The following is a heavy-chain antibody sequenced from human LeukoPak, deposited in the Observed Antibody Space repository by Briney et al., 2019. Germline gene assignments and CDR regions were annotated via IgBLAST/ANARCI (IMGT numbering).Heavy chain of an antibody. J-gene: IGHJ6*02. D-gene: IGHD5-18*01. V-gene: IGHV4-59*01. Sequence: SETLSLTCTVSGGSISSYYWSWIWQPPGKGLEWIGYIYYSGSTNYNPSLKSRVTISVDTSKNQFSLKLSSVTAADTAVYYCARARYSQYYYYGMDVWGQGTTVTVSS. CDR1: GGSISSYY. CDR3: ARARYSQYYYYGMDV. CDR2: IYYSGST.